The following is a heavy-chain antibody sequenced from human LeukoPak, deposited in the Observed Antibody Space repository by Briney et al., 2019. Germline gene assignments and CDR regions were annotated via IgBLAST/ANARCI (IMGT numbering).Heavy chain of an antibody. D-gene: IGHD5-24*01. CDR3: AKADSRKMATILTGFDY. J-gene: IGHJ4*02. CDR1: GFTFSSYA. CDR2: ISGSGGST. Sequence: PGGSLRLSCAPSGFTFSSYAMSWVRRAPGKGLEWVSAISGSGGSTYYADSVKGRFTISRDNSKNTLYLQMNSLRAEDTAVYYCAKADSRKMATILTGFDYWGQGTLVTVSS. V-gene: IGHV3-23*01.